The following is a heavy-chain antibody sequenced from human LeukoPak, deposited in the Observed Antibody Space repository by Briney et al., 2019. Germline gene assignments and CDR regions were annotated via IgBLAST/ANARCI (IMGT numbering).Heavy chain of an antibody. CDR2: ISCDGSNK. CDR1: GFTFSSYG. CDR3: AKARYSGSYAFDY. Sequence: GGSLRLSCAASGFTFSSYGMHWVRQAPGKGLEWVAVISCDGSNKYYADSVKGRFTISRDNSKNTLYLQMNSLRAEDTAVYYCAKARYSGSYAFDYWGQGTLVTVSS. J-gene: IGHJ4*02. V-gene: IGHV3-30*18. D-gene: IGHD1-26*01.